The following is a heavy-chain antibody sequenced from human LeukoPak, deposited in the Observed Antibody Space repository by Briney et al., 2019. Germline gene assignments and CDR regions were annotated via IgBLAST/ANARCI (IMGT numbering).Heavy chain of an antibody. J-gene: IGHJ5*02. Sequence: SETLSLTCTVSGGSISSYYWSWIRQPPGKGLEWIGYIYYSGSTNYNPSLKSRVTISLDTSKTQFSLKLSSVTAADTAVYYCARHANILTGYYPDNWFDPWGQGTLVTVSS. CDR1: GGSISSYY. CDR2: IYYSGST. V-gene: IGHV4-59*08. D-gene: IGHD3-9*01. CDR3: ARHANILTGYYPDNWFDP.